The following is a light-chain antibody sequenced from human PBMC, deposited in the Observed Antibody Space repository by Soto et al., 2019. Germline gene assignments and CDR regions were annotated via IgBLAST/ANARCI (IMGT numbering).Light chain of an antibody. CDR1: QSVSST. CDR2: GAS. V-gene: IGKV3-15*01. CDR3: QQYSIWPLT. Sequence: EIVMTQSPAILSVSPGEGATLSCRASQSVSSTLAWYQQKPGQAPRLLIYGASTRATGIPTRFTGSGSGTDFTLTISSLQSEDFAVYYCQQYSIWPLTFGGGTKVEIK. J-gene: IGKJ4*01.